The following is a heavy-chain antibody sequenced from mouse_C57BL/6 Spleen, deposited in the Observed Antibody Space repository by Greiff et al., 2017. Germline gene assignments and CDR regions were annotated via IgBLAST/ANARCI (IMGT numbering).Heavy chain of an antibody. CDR1: GYAFSSSW. J-gene: IGHJ4*01. CDR3: ARIYYGYFYAMDY. CDR2: IYPGDGDT. V-gene: IGHV1-82*01. D-gene: IGHD2-2*01. Sequence: QVQLQQSGPELVKPGASVKISCKASGYAFSSSWMNWVKQRPGKGLEWIGRIYPGDGDTNYNGKFKGKATLTADKSSSTAYMQLSSLTSEDSAVYFCARIYYGYFYAMDYWGQGTSVTVSS.